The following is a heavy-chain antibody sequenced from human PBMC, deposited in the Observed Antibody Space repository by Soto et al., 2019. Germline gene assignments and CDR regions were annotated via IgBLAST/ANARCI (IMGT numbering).Heavy chain of an antibody. Sequence: GGSLRLSCAASGFTFSDYYMSWIRQAPGKGLECVSYISSSGNTIYYADSVKGRFTISRDNSKNSLYLQMNSLGAEDTAVYYCARDLGFCSSTSCYVAAFDIWGQGTMVTVSS. V-gene: IGHV3-11*01. D-gene: IGHD2-2*01. CDR1: GFTFSDYY. CDR2: ISSSGNTI. J-gene: IGHJ3*02. CDR3: ARDLGFCSSTSCYVAAFDI.